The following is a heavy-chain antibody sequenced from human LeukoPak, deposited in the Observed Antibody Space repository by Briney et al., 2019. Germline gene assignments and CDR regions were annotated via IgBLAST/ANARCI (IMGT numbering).Heavy chain of an antibody. CDR1: GFTFSSFG. Sequence: GGSLRLSCAASGFTFSSFGMHWVRQAPGKGLEWVAVISYDGSDKYYADSVKGRFTISRDNSKNTLYLQMNSLRAEDTAVYYCAKDRTHCSGGSCYGMDVWGQGTTVTVSS. CDR2: ISYDGSDK. V-gene: IGHV3-30*18. D-gene: IGHD2-15*01. J-gene: IGHJ6*02. CDR3: AKDRTHCSGGSCYGMDV.